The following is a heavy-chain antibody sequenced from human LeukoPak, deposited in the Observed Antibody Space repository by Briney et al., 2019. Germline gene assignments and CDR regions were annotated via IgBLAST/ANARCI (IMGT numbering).Heavy chain of an antibody. V-gene: IGHV1-18*01. CDR2: ISAYNGDT. J-gene: IGHJ4*02. CDR3: ARASAQWSDY. CDR1: DYTFTNYG. D-gene: IGHD2-15*01. Sequence: ASVKVSCKASDYTFTNYGISWVRPAPGQGLEWMGWISAYNGDTNYAQKFQGRLTLTTDTSTSTAYMELRSLRSDDTAIYYCARASAQWSDYWGQGTLVTVPS.